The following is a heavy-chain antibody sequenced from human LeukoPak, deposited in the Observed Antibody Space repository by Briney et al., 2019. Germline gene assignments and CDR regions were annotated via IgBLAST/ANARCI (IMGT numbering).Heavy chain of an antibody. Sequence: SETLSLTCAVYGGSFSGYYWSWIRQPPGKGREWIGEINHSGSTNYNPSLKSRVTISVDTSKNQFSLKLSSVTAADTAVYYCARVGEYGYCSGGSCFSPYDSWGQGTLVTVSS. CDR2: INHSGST. J-gene: IGHJ4*02. D-gene: IGHD2-15*01. CDR1: GGSFSGYY. CDR3: ARVGEYGYCSGGSCFSPYDS. V-gene: IGHV4-34*01.